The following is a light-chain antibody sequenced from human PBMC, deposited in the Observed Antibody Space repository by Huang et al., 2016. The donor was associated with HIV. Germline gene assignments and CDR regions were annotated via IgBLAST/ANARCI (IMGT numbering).Light chain of an antibody. CDR3: QQYSDWPLWT. CDR1: QSVSNN. V-gene: IGKV3-15*01. Sequence: ATLSCRASQSVSNNLAWYQQKLGQAPRLLIYGASTRATGIPARFSGRGSGTDYTLTISSLQSEDFAVYYCQQYSDWPLWTFGQGSKVEIK. CDR2: GAS. J-gene: IGKJ1*01.